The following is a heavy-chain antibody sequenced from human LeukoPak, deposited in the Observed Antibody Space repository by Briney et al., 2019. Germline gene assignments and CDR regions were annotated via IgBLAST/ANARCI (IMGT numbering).Heavy chain of an antibody. CDR2: IYYSGRT. Sequence: PSETLSLTCTVSGGSISSRTYYWGWIRQPPGKGLEWIGSIYYSGRTLYNPSLKSRLTLSVDTSKNQFSLKLSSVTAADTAVYFCARRGTIFGPESLWGRGTLVTVSS. CDR1: GGSISSRTYY. CDR3: ARRGTIFGPESL. D-gene: IGHD3-3*01. J-gene: IGHJ2*01. V-gene: IGHV4-39*07.